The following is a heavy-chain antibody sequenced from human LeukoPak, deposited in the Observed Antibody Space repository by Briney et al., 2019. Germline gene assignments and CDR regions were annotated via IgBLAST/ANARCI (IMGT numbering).Heavy chain of an antibody. D-gene: IGHD2-15*01. Sequence: QPGGSLRLSCETSGFTFSNFVMTWVRQAPGKGLEWVGFIRSKAYGGTTEYAASVKGRFTISRDDSKSIAYLQMNSLKTEDTAVYYCTRGGGIVVVVAAVWGQGTLVTVSS. CDR1: GFTFSNFV. V-gene: IGHV3-49*04. CDR2: IRSKAYGGTT. CDR3: TRGGGIVVVVAAV. J-gene: IGHJ4*02.